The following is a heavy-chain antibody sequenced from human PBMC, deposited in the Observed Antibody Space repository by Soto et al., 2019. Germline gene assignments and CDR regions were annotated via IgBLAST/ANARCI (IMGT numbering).Heavy chain of an antibody. J-gene: IGHJ5*02. Sequence: ASVKVSFKASGYTFTSYGISWVRQAPGQGLEWMGWISAYNGNTNYAQKLQGRVTMTTDTSTSTAYMELRSLRSDDTAVYYCARDGTDIVVVVAATTGGYNWFDPWGQRTLVTVSS. CDR2: ISAYNGNT. CDR1: GYTFTSYG. D-gene: IGHD2-15*01. V-gene: IGHV1-18*01. CDR3: ARDGTDIVVVVAATTGGYNWFDP.